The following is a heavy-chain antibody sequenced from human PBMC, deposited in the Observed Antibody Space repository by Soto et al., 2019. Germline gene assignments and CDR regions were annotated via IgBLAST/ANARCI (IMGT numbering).Heavy chain of an antibody. CDR2: ISYDGSNK. J-gene: IGHJ5*02. CDR1: GFTFSNYG. CDR3: AKTGESGYDWGWFDP. Sequence: QVQLVESGGGVVQPGRSLRLSCAASGFTFSNYGMHWVRQAPGKGLEWVAVISYDGSNKHYADSVKGRFTISRDNSKNTLSLPMNSLRAEDTAVYYCAKTGESGYDWGWFDPWGQGTLVTVSS. V-gene: IGHV3-30*18. D-gene: IGHD5-12*01.